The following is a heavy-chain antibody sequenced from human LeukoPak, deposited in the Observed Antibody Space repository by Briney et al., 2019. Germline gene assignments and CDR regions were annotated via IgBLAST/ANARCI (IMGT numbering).Heavy chain of an antibody. J-gene: IGHJ5*02. CDR2: IDKKDNLYAT. V-gene: IGHV3-73*01. D-gene: IGHD2-15*01. CDR1: GFTFSGSA. CDR3: TRDRGTYNWFDP. Sequence: GGSLKLSCAASGFTFSGSAVHWVRQSSGKGLEWVGHIDKKDNLYATAYAESVKGRFTISRDDPKDTAFLHMDSLKTEDTALYYCTRDRGTYNWFDPWGQGTLVTVSS.